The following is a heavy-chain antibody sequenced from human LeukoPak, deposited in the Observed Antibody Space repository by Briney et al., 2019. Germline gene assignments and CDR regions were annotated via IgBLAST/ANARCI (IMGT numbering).Heavy chain of an antibody. J-gene: IGHJ4*02. CDR3: AKRDGPYFFDY. CDR1: GFLFFNYG. CDR2: VTGNGAET. V-gene: IGHV3-23*01. Sequence: GGSLRLSCAASGFLFFNYGMNWVRQAPGKGPEWVSVVTGNGAETKYADSVKGRFTVFRDNSKNMLYLQMDRLRADDTAVYYCAKRDGPYFFDYWGQGTPVTVSS.